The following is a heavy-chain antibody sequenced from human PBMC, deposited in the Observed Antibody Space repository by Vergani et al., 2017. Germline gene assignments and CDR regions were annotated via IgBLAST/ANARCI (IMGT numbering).Heavy chain of an antibody. CDR3: ARDSVTSLFYYYGMDV. CDR1: GGSLSSYY. D-gene: IGHD4-23*01. V-gene: IGHV4-59*13. J-gene: IGHJ6*02. Sequence: QVQLQESGPGLVKPSETLSLTCTVSGGSLSSYYWSWIRQPPGKGLEWIGYIYYSGSTNYNPSLKSRVTISVDTSKNQFSLKLSSVTAADTAVYYCARDSVTSLFYYYGMDVWGQGTTVTVSS. CDR2: IYYSGST.